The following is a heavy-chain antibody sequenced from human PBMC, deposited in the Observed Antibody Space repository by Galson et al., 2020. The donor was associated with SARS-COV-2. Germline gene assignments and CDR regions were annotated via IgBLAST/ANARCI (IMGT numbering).Heavy chain of an antibody. Sequence: GESLKISCAASGFNFRTYAMTWVRQAPGKGLEWVSAITGSGDSTFYADSVKGRFTISRDNSKNTLYLQMHSLGADDTAVYYCAKDGHSSSAYYYHMDVWGKGTTVTVSS. V-gene: IGHV3-23*01. CDR3: AKDGHSSSAYYYHMDV. CDR2: ITGSGDST. D-gene: IGHD6-6*01. J-gene: IGHJ6*03. CDR1: GFNFRTYA.